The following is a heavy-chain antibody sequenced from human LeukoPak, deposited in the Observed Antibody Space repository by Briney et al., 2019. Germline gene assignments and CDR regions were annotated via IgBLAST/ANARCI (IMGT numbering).Heavy chain of an antibody. CDR1: GFPLSSYS. D-gene: IGHD2-15*01. Sequence: GGSLRLSCTASGFPLSSYSMNWIRQAPGKGLEWISYISASGSAIYYVDSVTGPVTVSRDNARNSLFLQMDSPRAEDTAVYYCVRVKGSYFDYWGPGTLVTVSS. J-gene: IGHJ4*02. CDR2: ISASGSAI. V-gene: IGHV3-48*01. CDR3: VRVKGSYFDY.